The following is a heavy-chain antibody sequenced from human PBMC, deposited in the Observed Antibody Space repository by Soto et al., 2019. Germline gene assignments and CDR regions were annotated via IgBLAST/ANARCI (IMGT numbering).Heavy chain of an antibody. J-gene: IGHJ6*02. V-gene: IGHV1-69*13. CDR1: GGTFSSYA. Sequence: ASVKVSCKASGGTFSSYAISWVRQAPGQGLEWMGGIIPIFGTANYAQKFQGRVTITADESTSTAYMELSSLRSEDTAVYYCARGYGSGSYEYYYYGMDVWGQGTTVTSP. CDR2: IIPIFGTA. D-gene: IGHD3-10*01. CDR3: ARGYGSGSYEYYYYGMDV.